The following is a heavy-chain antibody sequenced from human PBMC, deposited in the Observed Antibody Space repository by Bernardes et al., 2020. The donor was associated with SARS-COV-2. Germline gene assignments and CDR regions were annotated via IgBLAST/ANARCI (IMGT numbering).Heavy chain of an antibody. J-gene: IGHJ3*01. CDR1: GFTFTNYA. CDR3: ARVVSGPHVGADAFAV. Sequence: GGSLRLSRAASGFTFTNYAMSWFRQTPGKGLEWLSAIASAGTTYYTDSVKGRFTIARDNSENTLFLQMNSLRAEDTAVYYCARVVSGPHVGADAFAVWGRGTTVTVSS. CDR2: IASAGTT. D-gene: IGHD3-16*01. V-gene: IGHV3-23*01.